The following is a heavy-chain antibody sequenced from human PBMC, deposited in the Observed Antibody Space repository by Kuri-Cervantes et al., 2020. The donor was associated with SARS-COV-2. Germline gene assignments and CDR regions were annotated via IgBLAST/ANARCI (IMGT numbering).Heavy chain of an antibody. CDR3: ARDDYDFWSGLPYYMDV. CDR2: ISYDGSNK. Sequence: GESLKISCAASGFTFSSYAMHWVRQAPGKGLEWVAVISYDGSNKYYADSVKGRFTISRDNAKSSLYLQMNSLRAEDTAVYYCARDDYDFWSGLPYYMDVWGKGTTVTVSS. D-gene: IGHD3-3*01. V-gene: IGHV3-30-3*01. J-gene: IGHJ6*03. CDR1: GFTFSSYA.